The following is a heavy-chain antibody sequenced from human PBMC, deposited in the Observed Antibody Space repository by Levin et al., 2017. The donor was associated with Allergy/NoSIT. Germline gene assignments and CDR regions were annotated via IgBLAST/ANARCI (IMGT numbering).Heavy chain of an antibody. J-gene: IGHJ4*02. CDR1: GFTFNKYD. D-gene: IGHD6-13*01. CDR2: IRDNGRRT. Sequence: PGGSLRLSCSASGFTFNKYDMSWIRQSPGKGLEWVSAIRDNGRRTFYADTVKGRFTISRDNSKNTVSLQMNSLRVDDPAVNYCVPGIAATGSPTEYWGQGTLVAVSS. CDR3: VPGIAATGSPTEY. V-gene: IGHV3-23*01.